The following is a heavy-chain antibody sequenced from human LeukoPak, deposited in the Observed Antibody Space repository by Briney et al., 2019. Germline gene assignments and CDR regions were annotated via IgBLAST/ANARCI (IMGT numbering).Heavy chain of an antibody. D-gene: IGHD5-18*01. J-gene: IGHJ4*02. Sequence: PGGSLRLSCAASGFTFSSIAMGWVRQAPGQGRVGVSYIGSGGSPIYYADSVRGRFSISRDNAKNSLYLQMSSLRAEDTAVYYCARVRYNSGYVFDYWGQGALVTVSS. CDR2: IGSGGSPI. CDR3: ARVRYNSGYVFDY. V-gene: IGHV3-48*04. CDR1: GFTFSSIA.